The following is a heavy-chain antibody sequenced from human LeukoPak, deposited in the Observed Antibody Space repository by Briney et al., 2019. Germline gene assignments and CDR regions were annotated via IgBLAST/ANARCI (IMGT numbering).Heavy chain of an antibody. V-gene: IGHV3-23*01. Sequence: GGSLRLSCAASGFTFSNRAMSWVRQAPGKGLERVSGISFSDGRTYYADSVKGRFTISGDNSKNTLYLQMNSLRAEDTAVYYCAKDLSFTYYYDSSGVHYFEHWGQGTLVTVSS. J-gene: IGHJ4*02. CDR3: AKDLSFTYYYDSSGVHYFEH. CDR2: ISFSDGRT. D-gene: IGHD3-22*01. CDR1: GFTFSNRA.